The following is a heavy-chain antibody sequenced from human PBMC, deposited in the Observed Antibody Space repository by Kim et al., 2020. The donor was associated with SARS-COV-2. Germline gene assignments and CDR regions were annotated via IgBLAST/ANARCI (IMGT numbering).Heavy chain of an antibody. CDR2: IYYVGNS. J-gene: IGHJ4*02. CDR3: ARMSGWAGFFEP. D-gene: IGHD6-19*01. CDR1: GGSISTAGFY. Sequence: SETLSLTCSVSGGSISTAGFYWTWIRQFPGKGLERIAYIYYVGNSYYNPSLKSRVTMSVDTFKNQFSLKLSSVTAADTAVHYCARMSGWAGFFEPWGQGT. V-gene: IGHV4-31*03.